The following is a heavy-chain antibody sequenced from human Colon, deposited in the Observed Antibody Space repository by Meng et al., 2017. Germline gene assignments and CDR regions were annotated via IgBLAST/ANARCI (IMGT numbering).Heavy chain of an antibody. V-gene: IGHV4-4*02. CDR1: GGSIRNDQW. Sequence: QVQRQEGGPGLVKPSGTLSLTCDVSGGSIRNDQWWSWVRQAPGKGLEWIGEIYHSGRTNYNPSVKSRVTMSVDTSKNQFSLNLSSVTAADTAVYYCAGGPWELDYWGQGTLVTVSS. J-gene: IGHJ4*02. D-gene: IGHD1-26*01. CDR2: IYHSGRT. CDR3: AGGPWELDY.